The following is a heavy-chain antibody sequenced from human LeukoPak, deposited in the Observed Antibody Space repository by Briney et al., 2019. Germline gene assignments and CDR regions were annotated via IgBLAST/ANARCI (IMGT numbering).Heavy chain of an antibody. CDR1: GFTFSSYW. J-gene: IGHJ4*02. CDR3: ATGAGCGY. V-gene: IGHV3-7*03. D-gene: IGHD6-19*01. Sequence: GGSLRLSCAASGFTFSSYWMTWVRQAPGKGLEWVAHIKQDGSERNYVDSVKGRFTISRDNAKNSLYLQMNTLRDEDTAVYYCATGAGCGYWGQGTLVTVSS. CDR2: IKQDGSER.